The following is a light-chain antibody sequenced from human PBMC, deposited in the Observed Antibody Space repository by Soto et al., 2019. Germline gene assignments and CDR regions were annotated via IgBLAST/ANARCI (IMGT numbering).Light chain of an antibody. CDR2: GAS. CDR3: QHYDRSPLFT. J-gene: IGKJ3*01. CDR1: QSVGSY. V-gene: IGKV3-20*01. Sequence: EIVLTQSPGTLSLSPGERATLSCRASQSVGSYLAWYQQKPGQAPRLLIYGASSRATGIAHRFSGSGSGTDFTLTISRLEPEDFAVYYCQHYDRSPLFTFGPGTKVDSK.